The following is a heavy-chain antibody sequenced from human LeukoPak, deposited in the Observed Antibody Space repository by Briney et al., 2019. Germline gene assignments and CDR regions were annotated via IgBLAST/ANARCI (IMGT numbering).Heavy chain of an antibody. CDR3: ASGVGGIPFGGVIPEYYFDD. J-gene: IGHJ4*01. CDR2: INHSGST. D-gene: IGHD3-16*01. CDR1: GGSFSGYY. V-gene: IGHV4-34*01. Sequence: PSETLSLTCAVYGGSFSGYYWSWIRQPPGKGLEWIGEINHSGSTNYNPSLKSRVTISVDTSKNQFSLKLSSVTAADTAVYYCASGVGGIPFGGVIPEYYFDDWGQGTLVTVSS.